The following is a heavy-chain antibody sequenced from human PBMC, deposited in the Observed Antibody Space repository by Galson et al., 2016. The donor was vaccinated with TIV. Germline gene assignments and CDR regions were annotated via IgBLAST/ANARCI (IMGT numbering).Heavy chain of an antibody. CDR1: GFTFNSYG. D-gene: IGHD3-3*01. J-gene: IGHJ4*02. V-gene: IGHV3-30*18. Sequence: SLRLSCAASGFTFNSYGMHWVRQAPGKGLEWAAVISYSGSSKYYLDSVKGRFTISRDNSKNTLYLQMNSLRPEDTDVYYCVKERLKFWSISLHSFDSWGQGTLFTVSS. CDR2: ISYSGSSK. CDR3: VKERLKFWSISLHSFDS.